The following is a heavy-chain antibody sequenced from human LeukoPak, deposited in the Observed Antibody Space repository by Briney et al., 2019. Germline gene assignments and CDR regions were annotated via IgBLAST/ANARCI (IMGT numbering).Heavy chain of an antibody. J-gene: IGHJ6*03. V-gene: IGHV3-74*01. CDR3: ARGADSSSWPYYYYYMDV. CDR2: INSDGSST. D-gene: IGHD6-13*01. Sequence: PGGSLRLSCAASGFTFSSYWMHWVRQAPGKGLVWVSRINSDGSSTSYADSVKGRFTISRDNAKNTLYLQMNSPRAEDTAVYYCARGADSSSWPYYYYYMDVWGKGTTVTVSS. CDR1: GFTFSSYW.